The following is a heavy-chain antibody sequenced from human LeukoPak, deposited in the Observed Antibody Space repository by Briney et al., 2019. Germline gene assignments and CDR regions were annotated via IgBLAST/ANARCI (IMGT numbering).Heavy chain of an antibody. V-gene: IGHV3-30-3*01. CDR2: MSYDGTNK. J-gene: IGHJ4*02. CDR1: GFTFTSFA. D-gene: IGHD3-22*01. CDR3: ATGASTYYYETSGPF. Sequence: PGGSLRLSCGASGFTFTSFAIHWVRQAPGNGPEWVTLMSYDGTNKYYADSVKGRFTISRDNSKNTLYLQMNSLRAEDTAVYYCATGASTYYYETSGPFWGQGTLVTVSS.